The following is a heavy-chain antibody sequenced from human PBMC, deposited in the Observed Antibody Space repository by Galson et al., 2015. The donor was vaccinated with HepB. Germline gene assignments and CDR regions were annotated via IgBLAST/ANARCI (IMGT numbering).Heavy chain of an antibody. Sequence: SLRLSCAASGFTFSSYSMNWVRQAPGKGLEWVSSISSSSSYIYYADSVKGRFTISRDNAKNSLYLQMNSLRAEDTAVYYCARWGTVTTVNFYYYYGMDVWGQGTTVTVSS. D-gene: IGHD4-17*01. CDR3: ARWGTVTTVNFYYYYGMDV. J-gene: IGHJ6*02. CDR2: ISSSSSYI. CDR1: GFTFSSYS. V-gene: IGHV3-21*01.